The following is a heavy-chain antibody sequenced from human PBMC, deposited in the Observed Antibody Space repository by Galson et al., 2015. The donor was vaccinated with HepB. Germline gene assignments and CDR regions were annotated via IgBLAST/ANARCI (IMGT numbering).Heavy chain of an antibody. CDR1: GFSFSSYG. V-gene: IGHV3-30*02. CDR2: IRFDASHK. D-gene: IGHD6-13*01. J-gene: IGHJ3*02. CDR3: AKDLAYGGDDTYSSSYYTPGDAFDI. Sequence: SLRLSCAAPGFSFSSYGMHWVRQAPGKGLEWVAFIRFDASHKYYADSLKGRFTISRDNSQNTVSLQMKGLTAEDTAVYYCAKDLAYGGDDTYSSSYYTPGDAFDICGQGAMVTVSS.